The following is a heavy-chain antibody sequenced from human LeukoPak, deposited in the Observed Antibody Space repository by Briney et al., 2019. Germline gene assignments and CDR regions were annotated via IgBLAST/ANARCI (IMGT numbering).Heavy chain of an antibody. CDR1: GDSVSSNSAA. J-gene: IGHJ1*01. Sequence: SQTLSLTCAISGDSVSSNSAAWNWIRQSPSRGLEWLGWTYYRSKWYNDYAVSVKSRITINPDTSKNQFSLQLNSVTPEDTAVYYCARDSIAVAGTAEYFQHWGQGTLVTVSS. D-gene: IGHD6-19*01. CDR3: ARDSIAVAGTAEYFQH. V-gene: IGHV6-1*01. CDR2: TYYRSKWYN.